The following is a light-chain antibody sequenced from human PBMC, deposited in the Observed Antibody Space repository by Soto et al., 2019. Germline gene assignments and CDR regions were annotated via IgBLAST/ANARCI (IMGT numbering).Light chain of an antibody. J-gene: IGLJ1*01. Sequence: QSVLTQSPSASGSPGQSVTISCTGTSSDVGGYNFVSWYQQHPGRAPKLIISAVTNRPSGVPDRFSGSKSGNTASLTVSGLQADDEADYYCSSYAGSSDIVFGTGTKLTVL. CDR2: AVT. CDR3: SSYAGSSDIV. V-gene: IGLV2-8*01. CDR1: SSDVGGYNF.